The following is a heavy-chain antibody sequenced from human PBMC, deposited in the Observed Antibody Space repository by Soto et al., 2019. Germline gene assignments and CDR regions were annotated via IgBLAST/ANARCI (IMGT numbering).Heavy chain of an antibody. CDR3: ATGYSSGWYPLAGHMDV. CDR2: ISAYNGNT. D-gene: IGHD6-19*01. V-gene: IGHV1-18*04. J-gene: IGHJ6*02. CDR1: GYTFTSYG. Sequence: ASVKVSCKASGYTFTSYGISWVRQAPGQGLEWMGWISAYNGNTNYAQKLQGRVTMTTDTSTSTAYMELRSLRSDDTAVYYCATGYSSGWYPLAGHMDVWGQGTTVTVSS.